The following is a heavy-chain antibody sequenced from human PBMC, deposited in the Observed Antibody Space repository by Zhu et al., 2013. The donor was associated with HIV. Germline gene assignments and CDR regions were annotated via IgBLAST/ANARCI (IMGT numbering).Heavy chain of an antibody. CDR1: GGTFSSYA. Sequence: QVQLVQSGAEVKKPGSSVKVSCKASGGTFSSYAISWVRQAPGQGLEWMGGIIPIFGTANYAQKFQGRVTITADESTSTAYMELSSLRSEDTAVYYCARGGRVGVRFLEWFGPNYGMDVWGQGTTVTVSS. V-gene: IGHV1-69*01. D-gene: IGHD3-3*01. CDR2: IIPIFGTA. CDR3: ARGGRVGVRFLEWFGPNYGMDV. J-gene: IGHJ6*02.